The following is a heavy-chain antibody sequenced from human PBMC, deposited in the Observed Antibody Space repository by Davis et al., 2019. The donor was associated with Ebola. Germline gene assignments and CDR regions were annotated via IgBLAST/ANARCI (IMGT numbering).Heavy chain of an antibody. J-gene: IGHJ4*02. Sequence: GESLKISCAASGFTFSSYWMHWVRQAPGKGLVWVLRINSDGSSTSYADSVKGRFTISRDNAKNTLYLQMNSLRAEDTAVYYCARDHYDFWSARLGPIDYWGQGTLVTVSS. D-gene: IGHD3-3*01. CDR3: ARDHYDFWSARLGPIDY. CDR1: GFTFSSYW. CDR2: INSDGSST. V-gene: IGHV3-74*01.